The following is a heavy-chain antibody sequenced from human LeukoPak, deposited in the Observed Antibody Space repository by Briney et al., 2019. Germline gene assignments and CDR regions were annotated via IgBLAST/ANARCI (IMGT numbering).Heavy chain of an antibody. J-gene: IGHJ3*02. CDR2: INHSGST. CDR3: ARPPFGSVYYRDVFDI. Sequence: SETLSLTCAVYGGSFSGYYWSWIRQPPGKGLEWIGEINHSGSTNYNPSLKSRVTISVDTSKNQFSLKLSSVTAADTSVYHCARPPFGSVYYRDVFDIGGQGTMVPVSS. V-gene: IGHV4-34*01. CDR1: GGSFSGYY. D-gene: IGHD3-3*01.